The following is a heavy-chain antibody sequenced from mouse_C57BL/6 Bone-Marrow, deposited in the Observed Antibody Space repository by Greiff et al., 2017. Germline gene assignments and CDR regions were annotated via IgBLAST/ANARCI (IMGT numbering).Heavy chain of an antibody. CDR1: GYTFTDYN. V-gene: IGHV1-22*01. Sequence: EVQLQQSGPELVKPGASVKMSCKASGYTFTDYNMHWVKQSHGKSLEWIGYINPNNGGTSYNQKFKGKATLTVNKSSSTAYMELRSLTSEDSAVYYCAGDYYGSSYGCAYWGQGTLVTVSA. CDR3: AGDYYGSSYGCAY. D-gene: IGHD1-1*01. J-gene: IGHJ3*01. CDR2: INPNNGGT.